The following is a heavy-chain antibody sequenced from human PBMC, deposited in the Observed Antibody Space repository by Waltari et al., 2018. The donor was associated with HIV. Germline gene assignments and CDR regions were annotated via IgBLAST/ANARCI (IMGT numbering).Heavy chain of an antibody. J-gene: IGHJ4*02. CDR1: GFSRRDNY. CDR2: VYLGGST. Sequence: VQLGESGGGLIQPGGSLSLPCAASGFSRRDNYVSWVRQAPGKRPEWVSVVYLGGSTDYADSVRGRFTTSRDESKNMLYLQMNSLRAEDTAVYYCARALTRGLWDSWGQGTLVSVSS. V-gene: IGHV3-53*01. CDR3: ARALTRGLWDS. D-gene: IGHD2-2*01.